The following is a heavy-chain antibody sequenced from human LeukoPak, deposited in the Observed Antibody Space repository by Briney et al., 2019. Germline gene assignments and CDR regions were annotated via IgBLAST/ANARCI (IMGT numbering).Heavy chain of an antibody. D-gene: IGHD3-16*01. J-gene: IGHJ4*02. CDR3: AREGAPLNYDYVWGQFDY. V-gene: IGHV3-48*01. CDR1: GFTFSSYS. Sequence: QPGGSLRLSCAASGFTFSSYSMNWVRQAPGKGLEWVSYISSSSSTIYYADSVKGRFTISRDNAKNSLYLQMNSLRAEDTAVYYCAREGAPLNYDYVWGQFDYWGQGTLVTVSS. CDR2: ISSSSSTI.